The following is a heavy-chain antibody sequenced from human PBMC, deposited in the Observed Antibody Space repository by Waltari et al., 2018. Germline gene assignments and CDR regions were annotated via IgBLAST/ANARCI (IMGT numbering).Heavy chain of an antibody. Sequence: QVQLQESGPGLVKHSQTLSLTCTVPGDSISSNSFYWTRVRQPSGKGLEWIGRFYSSEYINYNPSLKSRVTISRDTSKKQFFLKLTSVTAADTAFYYCAREVTKVELGRRLPHFFDSWGQGTLVTVSS. CDR1: GDSISSNSFY. D-gene: IGHD7-27*01. CDR3: AREVTKVELGRRLPHFFDS. V-gene: IGHV4-61*02. J-gene: IGHJ4*02. CDR2: FYSSEYI.